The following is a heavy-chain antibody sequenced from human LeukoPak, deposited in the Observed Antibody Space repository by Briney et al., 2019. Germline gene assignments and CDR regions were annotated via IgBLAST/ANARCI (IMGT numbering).Heavy chain of an antibody. CDR3: ARVPGSYESDAFDI. V-gene: IGHV3-33*08. Sequence: QPGGSLRLSCAASGLTFSSHWMHWVRQAPGKGLEWVAVIWYDGSNKYYADSVKGRFTISRDNSKNTLYLQMNSLRAEDTAVYYCARVPGSYESDAFDIWGQGTMVTVSS. J-gene: IGHJ3*02. CDR2: IWYDGSNK. D-gene: IGHD1-14*01. CDR1: GLTFSSHW.